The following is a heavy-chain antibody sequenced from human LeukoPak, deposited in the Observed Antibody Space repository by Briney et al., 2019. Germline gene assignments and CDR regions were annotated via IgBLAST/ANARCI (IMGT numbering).Heavy chain of an antibody. Sequence: PGGSLRLSCAASGFTFSGYPMTWLRQAPGKGLEWVAAVSGSGGRTVYADSVKGRFTISRDNSKNTLSLQMNSLKAEDTALYYCGKELWEGIGYIDYWGQGTLVTVSS. CDR1: GFTFSGYP. CDR2: VSGSGGRT. D-gene: IGHD3-3*01. J-gene: IGHJ4*02. CDR3: GKELWEGIGYIDY. V-gene: IGHV3-23*01.